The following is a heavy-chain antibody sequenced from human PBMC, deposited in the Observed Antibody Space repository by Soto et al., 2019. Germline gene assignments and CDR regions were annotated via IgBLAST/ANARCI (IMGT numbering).Heavy chain of an antibody. D-gene: IGHD3-16*02. V-gene: IGHV3-30-3*01. Sequence: GGSLRLSCAAPGFTFSSYAMHWVRQAPGKGLEWVAVISYDGSNKYYADSVKGRFTISRDNSKNTLYLQMNSLRAEDTAVYYCARVPFSLITFGGVIGSWGQGTLVTVSS. J-gene: IGHJ4*02. CDR3: ARVPFSLITFGGVIGS. CDR1: GFTFSSYA. CDR2: ISYDGSNK.